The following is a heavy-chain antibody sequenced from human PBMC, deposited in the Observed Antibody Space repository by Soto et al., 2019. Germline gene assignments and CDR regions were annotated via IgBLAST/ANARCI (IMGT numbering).Heavy chain of an antibody. J-gene: IGHJ4*02. CDR3: AKGVVGVTPFDY. V-gene: IGHV4-31*03. Sequence: QVQLQESGPGLVKPSQTLSLTCTVSGVSISSGGYYWSWIRQHPGEGLGWIGYIYYSGTTKYNPSFKSRVTISVDTSKNQFPLKLSSVTAADTAVYYCAKGVVGVTPFDYWGRGALVTVSS. CDR1: GVSISSGGYY. CDR2: IYYSGTT. D-gene: IGHD2-21*02.